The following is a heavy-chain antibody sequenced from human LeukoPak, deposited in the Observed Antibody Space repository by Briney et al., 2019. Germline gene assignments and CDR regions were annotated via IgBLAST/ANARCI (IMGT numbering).Heavy chain of an antibody. J-gene: IGHJ4*02. CDR1: GFTFSSYA. V-gene: IGHV3-30-3*01. D-gene: IGHD6-13*01. Sequence: GGSLRLSCAASGFTFSSYAMHWVRQAPGKGLEWVAVISYDGSNKYYADSVKGRFTISRDNSKNTLYLQMNSLRAEDTAVYYCAKDRPFPGTAAGDGQDFDYWGQGTLVTVSS. CDR3: AKDRPFPGTAAGDGQDFDY. CDR2: ISYDGSNK.